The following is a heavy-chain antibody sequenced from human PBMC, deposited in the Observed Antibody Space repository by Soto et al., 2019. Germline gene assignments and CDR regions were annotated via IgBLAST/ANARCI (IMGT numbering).Heavy chain of an antibody. J-gene: IGHJ6*02. D-gene: IGHD4-17*01. V-gene: IGHV3-23*01. CDR3: ANGPGLYGDGYYYYGMDV. Sequence: PGGSLRLSCAASGFTFSSYAMSWVRQAPGKGLEWVSAISGSGGSTYYADSVKGRFTISRDNSKNTLYLQMNSLRAEDTAVYYCANGPGLYGDGYYYYGMDVWGQGTTVTVSS. CDR2: ISGSGGST. CDR1: GFTFSSYA.